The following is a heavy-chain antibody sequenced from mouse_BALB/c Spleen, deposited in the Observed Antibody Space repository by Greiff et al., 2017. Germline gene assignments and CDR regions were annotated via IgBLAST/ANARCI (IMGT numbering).Heavy chain of an antibody. J-gene: IGHJ3*01. CDR1: GFTFSSYA. V-gene: IGHV5-6-5*01. Sequence: EVQGVESGGGLVKPGGSLKLSCAASGFTFSSYAMSWVRQTPEKRLEWVASISSGGSTYYPDSVTGRFTISRDNARNILYLQMSSLRSEDTAMYYCARGRGDWFAYWGQGTLVTVSA. CDR2: ISSGGST. CDR3: ARGRGDWFAY.